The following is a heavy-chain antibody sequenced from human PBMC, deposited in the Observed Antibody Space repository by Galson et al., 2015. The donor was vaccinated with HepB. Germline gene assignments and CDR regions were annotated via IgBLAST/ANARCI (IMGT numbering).Heavy chain of an antibody. CDR2: MNPNSGNT. D-gene: IGHD2/OR15-2a*01. Sequence: SVKVSCKASGYTFTSYDINWVRQATGQGLEWMGWMNPNSGNTGYAQKFQGRVTMTRNTSISTAYMELSSLRSEDTAVYYCARPRIWPYYYYYMDVWGKGTTVTVSS. CDR1: GYTFTSYD. V-gene: IGHV1-8*01. J-gene: IGHJ6*03. CDR3: ARPRIWPYYYYYMDV.